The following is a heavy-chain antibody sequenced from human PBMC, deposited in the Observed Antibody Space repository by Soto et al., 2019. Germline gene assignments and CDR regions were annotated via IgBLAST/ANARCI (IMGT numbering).Heavy chain of an antibody. Sequence: PGESLQISCEGSGYNFTNFWIHWVRQLPGKGLEWMGRIDPRDSETNYSPSFQGHVTISTAKSVTTAYLQWSSLKASDTALYYCARREYSYSRGSFDYWGHGTLVTVSS. CDR3: ARREYSYSRGSFDY. V-gene: IGHV5-10-1*01. D-gene: IGHD3-22*01. J-gene: IGHJ4*01. CDR2: IDPRDSET. CDR1: GYNFTNFW.